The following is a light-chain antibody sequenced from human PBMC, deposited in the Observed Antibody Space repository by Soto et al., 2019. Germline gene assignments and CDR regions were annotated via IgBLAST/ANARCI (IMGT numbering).Light chain of an antibody. V-gene: IGKV3-11*01. CDR2: DTS. CDR3: QQRHNWPIT. J-gene: IGKJ1*01. Sequence: EIVLTQSPATLSLSPWERATLSCRASETSRGLLAWYQQRPGQPPRLLVYDTSNRATGIPARFSGSGSGTDFTLTISGLEPADLGVYYCQQRHNWPITFGQGTKVDIK. CDR1: ETSRGL.